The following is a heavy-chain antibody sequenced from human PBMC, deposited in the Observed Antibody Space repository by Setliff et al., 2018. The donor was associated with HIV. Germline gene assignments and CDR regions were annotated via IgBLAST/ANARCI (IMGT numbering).Heavy chain of an antibody. CDR1: GFSFSDYA. J-gene: IGHJ4*02. D-gene: IGHD2-2*03. Sequence: GGSLRLSCAASGFSFSDYAMAWVRQAPGKGLEWVSAISGSGGSTYYADSVKGRFTISRDKSKNTVYLQMYSLRAEDTALYYCAKDRVGYCSSISCPGGFDYWGQGTLVTVSS. CDR3: AKDRVGYCSSISCPGGFDY. V-gene: IGHV3-23*01. CDR2: ISGSGGST.